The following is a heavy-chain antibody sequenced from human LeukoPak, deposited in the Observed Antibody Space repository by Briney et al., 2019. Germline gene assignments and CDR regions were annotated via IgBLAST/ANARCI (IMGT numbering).Heavy chain of an antibody. CDR1: GYIFTKYV. J-gene: IGHJ4*02. CDR2: IKAGNGDT. V-gene: IGHV1-3*01. Sequence: GASVKVSCKASGYIFTKYVVHWVRQAPGQRPEWMGWIKAGNGDTKYSQNFRDRLTHTRDTSASTVYMELSSLTSEDTALYYCARDDCGDTCYPGGYWGQGTLVTVSS. CDR3: ARDDCGDTCYPGGY. D-gene: IGHD2-21*01.